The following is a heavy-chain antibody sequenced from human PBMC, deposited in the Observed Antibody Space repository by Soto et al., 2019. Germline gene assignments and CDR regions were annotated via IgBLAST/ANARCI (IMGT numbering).Heavy chain of an antibody. Sequence: PSDTLSLTCTVSGGSISSGDYYWSWIRQPPGKGLEWIGYIYYSGSTYYNPSLKSRVTISVDTSKNQFSLKLSSVTAADTAVYYCARFASNTYYFDYWGQGTLVTVSS. CDR1: GGSISSGDYY. V-gene: IGHV4-30-4*02. CDR3: ARFASNTYYFDY. CDR2: IYYSGST. J-gene: IGHJ4*02. D-gene: IGHD4-4*01.